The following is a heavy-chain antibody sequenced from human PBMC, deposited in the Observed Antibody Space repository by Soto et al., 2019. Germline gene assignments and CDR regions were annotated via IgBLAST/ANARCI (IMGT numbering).Heavy chain of an antibody. D-gene: IGHD3-10*01. CDR2: ISHDGSEK. Sequence: GGSLRLSCAASGFSFSTYGMHWVRQAPGKGLEWVAVISHDGSEKYYADSVKGRFTISRDNSENTLYLQMNSLRGEDTAVFFCAKGSQEKVSFYFAMDVWGQGTMVTVSS. CDR1: GFSFSTYG. V-gene: IGHV3-30*18. J-gene: IGHJ6*02. CDR3: AKGSQEKVSFYFAMDV.